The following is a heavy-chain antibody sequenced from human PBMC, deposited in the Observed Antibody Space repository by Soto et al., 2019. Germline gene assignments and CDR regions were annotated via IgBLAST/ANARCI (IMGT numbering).Heavy chain of an antibody. CDR2: IDPSDSYT. CDR1: GYSFTSYW. J-gene: IGHJ6*02. Sequence: PGESLKISCKGSGYSFTSYWISWVRQMPGKGLEWMGRIDPSDSYTNYSPSFQGHVTISADKSISTAYLQWSSLKASDTAMYYCARQDFSGQTTGYYYYGMDVWGQGTTVTVSS. CDR3: ARQDFSGQTTGYYYYGMDV. V-gene: IGHV5-10-1*01. D-gene: IGHD3-3*01.